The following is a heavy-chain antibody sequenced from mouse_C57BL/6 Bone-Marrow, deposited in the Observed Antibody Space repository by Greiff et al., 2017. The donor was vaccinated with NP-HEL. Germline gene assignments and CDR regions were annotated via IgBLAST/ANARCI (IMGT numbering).Heavy chain of an antibody. V-gene: IGHV5-17*01. Sequence: EVKLMESGGGLVKPGGSLKLSCAASGFTFSDYGMHWVRQAPEKGLEWVAYISSGSSTIYYADTVKGRFTISRDNAKNTLFLQMTSLRSEDTAMYYCARGASNWAYWYFDVWGTGTTVTVSS. CDR1: GFTFSDYG. J-gene: IGHJ1*03. CDR2: ISSGSSTI. D-gene: IGHD4-1*01. CDR3: ARGASNWAYWYFDV.